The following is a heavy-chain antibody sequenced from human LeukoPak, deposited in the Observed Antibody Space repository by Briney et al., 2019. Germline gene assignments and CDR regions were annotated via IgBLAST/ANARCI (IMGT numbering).Heavy chain of an antibody. D-gene: IGHD3-16*01. CDR2: ISGSGGST. V-gene: IGHV3-23*01. J-gene: IGHJ6*02. CDR3: ARDQIAGRGTYYGMDV. CDR1: GFTFSSYA. Sequence: GGSLRLSCAASGFTFSSYAMSWVRQAPGKGLEWVSAISGSGGSTYYADSVKGRFTISRDNSKNTLYLQMNSLRAEDTAVYYCARDQIAGRGTYYGMDVWGQGTTVTVSS.